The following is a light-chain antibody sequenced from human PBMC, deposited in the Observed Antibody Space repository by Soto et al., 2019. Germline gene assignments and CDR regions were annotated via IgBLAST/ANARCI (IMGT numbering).Light chain of an antibody. CDR1: QSVSNNY. Sequence: DIVLTQSPGTLSLSPGERATLSCRASQSVSNNYLAWYQQNPGQAPRLLIYGASSRATGIPDRFSGSGSGTDFTLTISRLEPEDFAVYYCQQYGSSPPVTFGGGTRVEIK. CDR3: QQYGSSPPVT. J-gene: IGKJ4*01. CDR2: GAS. V-gene: IGKV3-20*01.